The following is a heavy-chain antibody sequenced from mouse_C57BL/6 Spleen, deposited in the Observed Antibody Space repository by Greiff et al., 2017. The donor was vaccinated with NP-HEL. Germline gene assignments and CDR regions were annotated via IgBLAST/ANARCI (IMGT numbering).Heavy chain of an antibody. V-gene: IGHV1-55*01. J-gene: IGHJ2*01. Sequence: LQQPGAELVKPGASVKMSCKASGYTFTSYWITWVKQRPGQGLEWIGDIYPGSGSTNYNEKFKSKATLTVDTSSSTAYMQLSSLTSEDSAVYYCARSGTAQATLYYFDYWGQGTTLTVSS. CDR2: IYPGSGST. CDR3: ARSGTAQATLYYFDY. CDR1: GYTFTSYW. D-gene: IGHD3-2*02.